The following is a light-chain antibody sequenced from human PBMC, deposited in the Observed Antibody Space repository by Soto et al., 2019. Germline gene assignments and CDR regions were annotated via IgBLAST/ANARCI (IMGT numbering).Light chain of an antibody. Sequence: EIVLTQSPGTLSLSPGERATLSCRASQSVSSDYLAWYQQKPGQAPTLLIYGASSRATGIPDRFSGSGSGTDFTLTIFRLEPEDFAVYYCQQHGTSPPITFGQGTKV. CDR2: GAS. CDR1: QSVSSDY. CDR3: QQHGTSPPIT. V-gene: IGKV3-20*01. J-gene: IGKJ1*01.